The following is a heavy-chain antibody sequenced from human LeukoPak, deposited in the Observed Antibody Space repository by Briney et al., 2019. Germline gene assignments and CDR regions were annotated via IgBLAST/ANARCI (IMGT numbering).Heavy chain of an antibody. CDR3: ATDGAGFDT. J-gene: IGHJ5*02. V-gene: IGHV3-23*01. Sequence: GGSLRLSCAASGFMFSSYAMTWVRQAPGKGLEWVSGISGSGGSTYYADSVKGRFTISRDNSKKTLYLQMNYLRAEDTAVYYCATDGAGFDTWGQGVLVTVSS. CDR1: GFMFSSYA. CDR2: ISGSGGST.